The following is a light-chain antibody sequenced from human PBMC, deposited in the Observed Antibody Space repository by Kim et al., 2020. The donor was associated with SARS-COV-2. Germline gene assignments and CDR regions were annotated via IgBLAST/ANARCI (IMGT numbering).Light chain of an antibody. CDR1: KLGDKY. CDR2: QDN. V-gene: IGLV3-1*01. Sequence: SYELTQPPSVSVSPGQTASITCSGDKLGDKYTCWYQQKPGQSPVLVIYQDNKRPSGIPERFSGSNSGNTATLTISGTQAMDEADYYCQAWDSSTAHWVFGGGTQLT. J-gene: IGLJ3*02. CDR3: QAWDSSTAHWV.